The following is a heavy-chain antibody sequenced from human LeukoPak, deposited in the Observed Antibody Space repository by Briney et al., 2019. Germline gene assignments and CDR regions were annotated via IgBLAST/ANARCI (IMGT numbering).Heavy chain of an antibody. CDR2: ISGSGGTT. CDR1: GFTFSSYA. D-gene: IGHD3-22*01. J-gene: IGHJ4*02. Sequence: GGSLRLSCTASGFTFSSYALTWVRQAPGKGLGWVSAISGSGGTTYYADSVKGRFTISRDNSKNTLYLQMNSLRAEDTAVYYCAKSYDSSGYYYGGEYYFDYWGQGTLVTVSS. CDR3: AKSYDSSGYYYGGEYYFDY. V-gene: IGHV3-23*01.